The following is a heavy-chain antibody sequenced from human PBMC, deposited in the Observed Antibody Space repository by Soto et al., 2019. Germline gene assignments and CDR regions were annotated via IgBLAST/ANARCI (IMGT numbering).Heavy chain of an antibody. Sequence: SETLSLTCAVSGGSFTSNNWWTWVRQPPGQGLEWIGEIYRTGSTNYNPSLRSRVTISLDKSEKQISLKVTSLTAADTAVYYCASRDPGTSVDYWGQGTLVTVSS. D-gene: IGHD1-7*01. V-gene: IGHV4-4*02. CDR3: ASRDPGTSVDY. CDR2: IYRTGST. CDR1: GGSFTSNNW. J-gene: IGHJ4*02.